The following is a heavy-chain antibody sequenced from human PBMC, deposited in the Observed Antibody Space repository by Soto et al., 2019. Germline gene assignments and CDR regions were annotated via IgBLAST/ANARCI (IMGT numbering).Heavy chain of an antibody. V-gene: IGHV1-69*01. J-gene: IGHJ6*02. Sequence: QVQLVQSGAEVKKPGSSVKVSCKASGGTFSSYAISWVRQAPGQGLEWMGGIIPIFGTANYAQKFQGRVTITADESTSTAYMELSSLRSEDTAVYYCARMDNIWFGELFSHGMDVWGQGTTVTVSS. CDR3: ARMDNIWFGELFSHGMDV. D-gene: IGHD3-10*01. CDR1: GGTFSSYA. CDR2: IIPIFGTA.